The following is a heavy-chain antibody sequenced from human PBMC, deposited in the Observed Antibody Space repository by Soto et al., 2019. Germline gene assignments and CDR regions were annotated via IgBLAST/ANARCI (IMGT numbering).Heavy chain of an antibody. CDR2: ISWNSGSI. Sequence: GGSLRLSCAASGFTFDDYAMHWVRQAPGKGLEWVSGISWNSGSIGYADSVKGRFTISRDNAKNSLYLQMNSLRAEDTALYYCAKDGMDYDILTGYRLPLQNYYYMDVWGKGTTVTVSS. D-gene: IGHD3-9*01. CDR1: GFTFDDYA. CDR3: AKDGMDYDILTGYRLPLQNYYYMDV. J-gene: IGHJ6*03. V-gene: IGHV3-9*01.